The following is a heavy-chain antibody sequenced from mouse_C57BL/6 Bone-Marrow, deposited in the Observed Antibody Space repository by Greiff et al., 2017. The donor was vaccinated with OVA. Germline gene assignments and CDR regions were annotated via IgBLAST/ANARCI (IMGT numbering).Heavy chain of an antibody. V-gene: IGHV1-64*01. Sequence: QVQLQQPGAELVKPGASVKLSFKASGYTFTSYWMHWVKQRPGQGLEWIGMFHPNSGSINYNEQFKSKATLTVHKSSSTAYMQLSSLTSEDSAVDYCARSYYGSSYWFAYWGQGTLVTVSA. CDR2: FHPNSGSI. CDR1: GYTFTSYW. D-gene: IGHD1-1*01. J-gene: IGHJ3*01. CDR3: ARSYYGSSYWFAY.